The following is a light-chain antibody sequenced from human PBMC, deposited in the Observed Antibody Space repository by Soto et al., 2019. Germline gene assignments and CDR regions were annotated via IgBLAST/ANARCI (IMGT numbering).Light chain of an antibody. CDR1: QSVSSS. J-gene: IGKJ1*01. Sequence: DIVFTNSPSSLSVSPIYLVTLSFRASQSVSSSLAWYQQKPGQSPRLLIYDTSNRATGIPARFSGSGSGTDFTLTISSLQSEDFTAYYCHQDDHWTQRFGQGTKVEIK. CDR3: HQDDHWTQR. V-gene: IGKV3-11*01. CDR2: DTS.